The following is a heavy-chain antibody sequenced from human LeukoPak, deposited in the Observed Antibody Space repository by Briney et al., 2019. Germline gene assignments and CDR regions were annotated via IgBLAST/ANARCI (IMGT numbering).Heavy chain of an antibody. CDR3: ARHLGIAVAAYYFDY. CDR1: GGTITDYY. J-gene: IGHJ4*02. V-gene: IGHV4-59*08. D-gene: IGHD6-19*01. Sequence: SETLSLTCTVSGGTITDYYWSWIRQSPGNGLEWIGYIYYSGSTNYNPSLKSRVTISVDTSKNQFSLNLSSVAAADTAVYYCARHLGIAVAAYYFDYWGQGTLVTLSS. CDR2: IYYSGST.